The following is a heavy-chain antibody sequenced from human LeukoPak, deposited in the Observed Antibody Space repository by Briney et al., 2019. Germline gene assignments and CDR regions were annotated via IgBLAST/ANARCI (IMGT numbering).Heavy chain of an antibody. Sequence: SETLSLTCTVSGGSISSGSYYWSWIRQPAGKGLEWIGYIYYSGSTNYKPSLKSRVTISVDTSKNQFSLKLSSVTAADTAVYYCARGGYYGSGNDFRFDPWGQGTLVTVSS. CDR1: GGSISSGSYY. D-gene: IGHD3-10*01. CDR3: ARGGYYGSGNDFRFDP. V-gene: IGHV4-61*10. J-gene: IGHJ5*02. CDR2: IYYSGST.